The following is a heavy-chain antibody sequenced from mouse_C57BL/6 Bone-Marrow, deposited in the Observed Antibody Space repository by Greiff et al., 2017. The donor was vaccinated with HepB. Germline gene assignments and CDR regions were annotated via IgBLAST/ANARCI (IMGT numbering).Heavy chain of an antibody. CDR3: ARSGITTVRADWYFDV. CDR2: IGPGSGST. CDR1: GYTFTDYY. V-gene: IGHV1-77*01. Sequence: QVQLKQSGAELVKPGASVKISCKASGYTFTDYYINWVKQRPGQGLEWIGKIGPGSGSTYYNEKFKGKATLTVDKSSSTAYMQLSSLTSEDSAVYFCARSGITTVRADWYFDVWGTGTTVTVSS. J-gene: IGHJ1*03. D-gene: IGHD1-1*01.